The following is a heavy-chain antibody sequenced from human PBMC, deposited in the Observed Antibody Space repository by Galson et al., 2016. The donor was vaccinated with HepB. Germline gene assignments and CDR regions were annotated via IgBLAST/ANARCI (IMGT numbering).Heavy chain of an antibody. V-gene: IGHV1-69*06. CDR2: IIPDFGSA. Sequence: GLEWMGGIIPDFGSANYADKFKGRATITADKISNTVYMDLRSLRSDDTAVYFCARGGTIYQLHQPPNDYWGQGTLVTVSA. CDR3: ARGGTIYQLHQPPNDY. J-gene: IGHJ4*02. D-gene: IGHD6-6*01.